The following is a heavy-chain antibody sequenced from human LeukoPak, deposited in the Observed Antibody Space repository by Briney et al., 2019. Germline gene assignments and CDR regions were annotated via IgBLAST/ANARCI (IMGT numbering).Heavy chain of an antibody. CDR2: ISHDGSNN. D-gene: IGHD5-24*01. J-gene: IGHJ5*01. CDR3: AKDAGSLGSSDGRWNWFDS. Sequence: GGSLRLSCAASGFTFGTYGMHWVRQAPGKGLEWVAVISHDGSNNYSANYVKGRFIISRDNSKNTLYLKMKSLSAEERAVYSCAKDAGSLGSSDGRWNWFDSWGGGTLVTVSS. CDR1: GFTFGTYG. V-gene: IGHV3-30*18.